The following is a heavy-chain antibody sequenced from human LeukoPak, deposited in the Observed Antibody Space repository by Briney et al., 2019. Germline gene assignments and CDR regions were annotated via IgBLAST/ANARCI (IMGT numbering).Heavy chain of an antibody. CDR1: GYTFTTYD. Sequence: GASVTVSCTPSGYTFTTYDINWVRQAAGQGLEWMGWMKHNSGKTGFAHKFQGRISMTRNTSKSTAYMELSSLRSEDTAVYYCARGPQAPGYCSGGSCYSFYYYYMDVWGKGTTVTVSS. CDR2: MKHNSGKT. J-gene: IGHJ6*03. V-gene: IGHV1-8*01. D-gene: IGHD2-15*01. CDR3: ARGPQAPGYCSGGSCYSFYYYYMDV.